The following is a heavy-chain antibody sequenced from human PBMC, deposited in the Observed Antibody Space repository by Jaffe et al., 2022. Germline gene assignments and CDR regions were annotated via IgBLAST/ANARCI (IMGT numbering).Heavy chain of an antibody. D-gene: IGHD4-17*01. J-gene: IGHJ3*02. CDR1: GYAFSSYA. CDR2: INAGSGNM. V-gene: IGHV1-3*01. CDR3: ARVPLYGDSVGAFDI. Sequence: QVQLVQSGTEVKKPGASVTVSCKASGYAFSSYAIHWVRQAPGQRPEWMGWINAGSGNMKYSQKFQGRVTITRDTSASTAYMELSSLIFEDTSVYYCARVPLYGDSVGAFDIWGQGTLVTVSS.